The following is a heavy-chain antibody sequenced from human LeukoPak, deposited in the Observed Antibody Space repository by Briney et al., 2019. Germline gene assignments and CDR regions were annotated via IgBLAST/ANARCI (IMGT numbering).Heavy chain of an antibody. Sequence: ASVKVSCKASGYTFTSYDINWVRQAPGQGLEWMGWMNPNSGNTGYAQKFQGRVTMTRNTSISTAYMELSSLRSEDTAVYYCARGKGRHPQPRYASPYWGQGTLVTVSS. J-gene: IGHJ4*02. V-gene: IGHV1-8*01. CDR1: GYTFTSYD. D-gene: IGHD2-8*01. CDR3: ARGKGRHPQPRYASPY. CDR2: MNPNSGNT.